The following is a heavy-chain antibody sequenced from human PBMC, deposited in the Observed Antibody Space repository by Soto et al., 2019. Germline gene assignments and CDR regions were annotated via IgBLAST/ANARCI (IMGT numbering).Heavy chain of an antibody. V-gene: IGHV1-3*01. CDR3: VRDGAVAGNINFDF. D-gene: IGHD6-19*01. Sequence: ASVKVSCKASGYTFTNYGVHWVRQAPGQSLEWMGWINAGDGNTKYSRNFQGRVTIARATSASTAYMELSSLRSEDTAVYYCVRDGAVAGNINFDFWGQGTLVTVSS. CDR1: GYTFTNYG. J-gene: IGHJ4*02. CDR2: INAGDGNT.